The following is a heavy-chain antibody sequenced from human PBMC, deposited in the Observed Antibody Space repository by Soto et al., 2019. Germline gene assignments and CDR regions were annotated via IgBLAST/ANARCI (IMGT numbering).Heavy chain of an antibody. CDR1: GGTFSSYA. V-gene: IGHV1-69*06. J-gene: IGHJ6*02. D-gene: IGHD2-8*01. Sequence: SVKVSCKASGGTFSSYAISWVRQAPGQGLEWMGGIIPIFGTANYAQKFQGRVTITAGKSTSTAYMELSSLRSEDTAVYYCARDQDPDIVLMVYARDVYYYGMDVWGQGTTVTVSS. CDR2: IIPIFGTA. CDR3: ARDQDPDIVLMVYARDVYYYGMDV.